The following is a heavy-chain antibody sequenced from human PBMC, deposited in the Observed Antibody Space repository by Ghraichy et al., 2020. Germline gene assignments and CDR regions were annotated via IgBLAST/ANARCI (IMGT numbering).Heavy chain of an antibody. D-gene: IGHD6-13*01. V-gene: IGHV4-39*01. J-gene: IGHJ3*02. CDR3: ARPPNRGIFDI. CDR2: ISYSGRT. CDR1: GGSIISRSYY. Sequence: SETLSLTCTVSGGSIISRSYYWGWIRQPPGKGLEWIGSISYSGRTYYNPSLKSRVIISVDTSKNQFSLNLSSVTAADTAVYYCARPPNRGIFDIWGQGTMVTVSS.